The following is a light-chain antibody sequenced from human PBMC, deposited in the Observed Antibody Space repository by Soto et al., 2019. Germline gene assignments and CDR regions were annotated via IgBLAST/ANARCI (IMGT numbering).Light chain of an antibody. CDR1: QGVRNY. V-gene: IGKV1-9*01. CDR2: AAS. Sequence: DIQLTQSPSFLSASVGDRVTITCRASQGVRNYLAWYQRKPGKAPKLLIYAASTLQSGVPSRFSGSGSGTEFTLTISSLQPEDFATYYCQQLNSYPPWTFGQGTKVEIK. CDR3: QQLNSYPPWT. J-gene: IGKJ1*01.